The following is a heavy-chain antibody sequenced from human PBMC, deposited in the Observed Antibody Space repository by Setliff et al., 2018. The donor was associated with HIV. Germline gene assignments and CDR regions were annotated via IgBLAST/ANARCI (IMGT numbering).Heavy chain of an antibody. Sequence: PSETLSLTCAVYGGSFSGYWSWIRQSPGKGLEWLGEINHGGNTHYDPSLKSRLTISIDTSKKQFSLKLTSVTAADAAIYYCVASSSWSCRLNYWGQGTLVTVSS. D-gene: IGHD2-2*01. V-gene: IGHV4-34*01. CDR3: VASSSWSCRLNY. CDR1: GGSFSGY. CDR2: INHGGNT. J-gene: IGHJ4*02.